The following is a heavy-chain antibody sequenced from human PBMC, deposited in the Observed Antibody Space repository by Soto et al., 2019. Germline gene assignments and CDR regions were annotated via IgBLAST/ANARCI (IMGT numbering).Heavy chain of an antibody. Sequence: QSQTLSLTCAISGDSVSSNSAAWNWIRQSPSRGLEWLGRTYYRSKWYNDYAVSVKSRITINPDTSKNQFSLQLNSVTPEDTAVYYCARDAPKDIVVVPAAIGFDYWGQGTLVTVSS. CDR3: ARDAPKDIVVVPAAIGFDY. D-gene: IGHD2-2*01. CDR1: GDSVSSNSAA. J-gene: IGHJ4*02. CDR2: TYYRSKWYN. V-gene: IGHV6-1*01.